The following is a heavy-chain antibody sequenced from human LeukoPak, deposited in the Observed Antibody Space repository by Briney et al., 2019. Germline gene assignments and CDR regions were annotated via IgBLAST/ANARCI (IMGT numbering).Heavy chain of an antibody. CDR1: GGSISGYY. J-gene: IGHJ4*02. CDR3: ARLASSGWSHCDY. CDR2: IYYSGST. Sequence: PSETLSLTCTVSGGSISGYYWSWLRQPPGKGPEGCGYIYYSGSTNYNPSLKRRVTISVDTSKSQFSLKMNSVTAADTAVYYCARLASSGWSHCDYWGQGTLVTVSS. D-gene: IGHD6-19*01. V-gene: IGHV4-59*08.